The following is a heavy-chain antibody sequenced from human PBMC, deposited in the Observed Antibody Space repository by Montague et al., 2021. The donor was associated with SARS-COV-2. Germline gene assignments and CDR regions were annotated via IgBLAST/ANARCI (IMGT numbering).Heavy chain of an antibody. V-gene: IGHV2-70*11. CDR2: IGWDDDK. D-gene: IGHD3-10*01. J-gene: IGHJ2*01. CDR3: ARTYGSGRGFDL. Sequence: PALVKPTQTLTLTCTFSGFSLSTSGMCVSWIRQPPGKALEWLARIGWDDDKYYSTSLKTRLTISKDTSKNQVVLTMTNMDPADTATYYCARTYGSGRGFDLWGRGTLVTVSS. CDR1: GFSLSTSGMC.